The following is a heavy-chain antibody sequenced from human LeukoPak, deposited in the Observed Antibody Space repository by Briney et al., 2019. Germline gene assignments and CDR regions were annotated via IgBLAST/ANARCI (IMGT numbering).Heavy chain of an antibody. CDR1: GYTFTSYA. CDR2: INAGNGNT. J-gene: IGHJ5*02. V-gene: IGHV1-3*01. D-gene: IGHD6-13*01. CDR3: ARAKRSSSWYNWFDP. Sequence: ASVKVSCTASGYTFTSYAMHWVRQAPGQRLEWMGWINAGNGNTKYSQKFQGRVTITRDTSASTAYMELSSLRSEDTAVYYCARAKRSSSWYNWFDPWGQGTLVTVSS.